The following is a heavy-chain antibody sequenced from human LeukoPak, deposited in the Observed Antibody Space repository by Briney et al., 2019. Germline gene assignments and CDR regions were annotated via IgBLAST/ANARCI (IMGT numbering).Heavy chain of an antibody. Sequence: SETLSLTCTVSGGSISSYYWSWIRQPAGKGLEWLGRIYTSGSTNYNPSLKSRVTMSVDTSKNQFSLKLSSVTAADTAVYYCARDNRILEWLGDWFDPWGQGTLVTVSS. J-gene: IGHJ5*02. CDR3: ARDNRILEWLGDWFDP. CDR2: IYTSGST. D-gene: IGHD3-3*01. CDR1: GGSISSYY. V-gene: IGHV4-4*07.